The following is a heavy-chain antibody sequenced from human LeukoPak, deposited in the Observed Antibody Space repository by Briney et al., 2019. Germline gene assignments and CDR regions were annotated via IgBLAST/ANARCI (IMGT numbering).Heavy chain of an antibody. D-gene: IGHD2-2*01. Sequence: GGSLRLSCAASGFTFSSYAMHWVRQAPGKGLEWVAVISYDGSNKYYADSVKGRFTIPRDNSKNTLYLQMNSLRAEDTAVYYCVRRQCTSGVDVWGKGTTVTVSS. J-gene: IGHJ6*04. CDR2: ISYDGSNK. CDR1: GFTFSSYA. CDR3: VRRQCTSGVDV. V-gene: IGHV3-30-3*01.